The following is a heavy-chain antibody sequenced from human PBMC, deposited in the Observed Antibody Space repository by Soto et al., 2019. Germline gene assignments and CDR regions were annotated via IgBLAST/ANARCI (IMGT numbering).Heavy chain of an antibody. CDR1: GGSISSGGYS. D-gene: IGHD7-27*01. J-gene: IGHJ5*02. Sequence: QLQLQESGSGLVKPSQTLSLTCAVSGGSISSGGYSWSWIRQPPGKGLEWIGYIYHSGSTYYNPSLKSRLTISVARLKNQFPLQLSSLTAADTAVYYSARLPGPWGQGTLVTVSS. V-gene: IGHV4-30-2*01. CDR2: IYHSGST. CDR3: ARLPGP.